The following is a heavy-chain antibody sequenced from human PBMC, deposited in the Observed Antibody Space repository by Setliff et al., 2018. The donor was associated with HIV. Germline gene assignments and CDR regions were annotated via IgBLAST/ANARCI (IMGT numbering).Heavy chain of an antibody. CDR1: GGSLSGYY. V-gene: IGHV4-34*01. Sequence: TSETLSLTCAVYGGSLSGYYWSWVRQSPGRGLEWIGEINQSGNTNFNPSLKSRLIISVDTSKSQFSLKLTSVTAADTAVYYCARGSYYYYNMDVWGKGTTVTVSS. J-gene: IGHJ6*04. CDR3: ARGSYYYYNMDV. CDR2: INQSGNT.